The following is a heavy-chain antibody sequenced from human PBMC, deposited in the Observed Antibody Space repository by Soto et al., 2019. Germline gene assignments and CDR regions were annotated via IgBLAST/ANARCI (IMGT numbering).Heavy chain of an antibody. CDR3: AKAQGYYGSWSYFDY. V-gene: IGHV3-23*01. CDR1: GFTFSSYA. CDR2: ISGSGGST. Sequence: EVQLLESGGGLVQPGGSLRLSCAASGFTFSSYAMNWVRQAPGKGLEWVSAISGSGGSTYYADSVKGRFTISRDNSKNTLYLQMNSLRAEVTAVYYCAKAQGYYGSWSYFDYWGQGTLVTVSS. J-gene: IGHJ4*02. D-gene: IGHD3-10*01.